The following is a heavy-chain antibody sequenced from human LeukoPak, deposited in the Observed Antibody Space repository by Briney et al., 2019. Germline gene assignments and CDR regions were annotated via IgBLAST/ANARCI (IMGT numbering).Heavy chain of an antibody. CDR1: GGSISSGGYY. Sequence: SQTLSLTCTVSGGSISSGGYYWSWIRQHPGKGLEWIGYVYYSGSTYYNPSLKSPVTISVDTSKNQFSLKLSSVPAADTAVYYCARGRLVLMVYARAFDIWGQGTMVTVSS. J-gene: IGHJ3*02. D-gene: IGHD2-8*01. CDR3: ARGRLVLMVYARAFDI. V-gene: IGHV4-31*01. CDR2: VYYSGST.